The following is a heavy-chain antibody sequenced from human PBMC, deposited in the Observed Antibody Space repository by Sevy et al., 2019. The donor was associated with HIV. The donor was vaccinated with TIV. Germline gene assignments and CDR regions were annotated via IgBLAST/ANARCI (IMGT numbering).Heavy chain of an antibody. Sequence: GGSLRLSCAASGFPFSSYAMSWVRQAPGKGLEWVSSISISGADKYYADSVKGRFTISRDNSQNRLYLQMNSLRAEDTALYYCAKALVETEDKNEFDPWGQGTLVTVSS. CDR1: GFPFSSYA. J-gene: IGHJ5*02. D-gene: IGHD2-8*02. CDR3: AKALVETEDKNEFDP. V-gene: IGHV3-23*01. CDR2: ISISGADK.